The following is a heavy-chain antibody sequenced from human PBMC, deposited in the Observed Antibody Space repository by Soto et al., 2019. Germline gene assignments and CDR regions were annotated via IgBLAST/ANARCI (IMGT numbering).Heavy chain of an antibody. V-gene: IGHV3-23*01. CDR3: AKNQGVELVPLATVDWFDP. Sequence: GGPLRLSCAASGFIFENFGMSWVRHAPGKGLEWISSISGSGFKKYYADSVKGRFTISRDNSKSTVYLELNNLSAEDTAVYHCAKNQGVELVPLATVDWFDPWGQGSVVTVSS. CDR2: ISGSGFKK. J-gene: IGHJ5*02. CDR1: GFIFENFG. D-gene: IGHD1-26*01.